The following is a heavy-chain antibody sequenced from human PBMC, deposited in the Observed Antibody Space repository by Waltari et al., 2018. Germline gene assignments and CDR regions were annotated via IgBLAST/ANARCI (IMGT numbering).Heavy chain of an antibody. J-gene: IGHJ4*02. D-gene: IGHD4-17*01. CDR3: ARVPPAPDYGDYGDGFDY. Sequence: EVQLVESGGGLVQPGGSLRLSCAASGFTFSSYEMNWVRQAPGKGLEWVSYISSSGRNIYYADAVKGRFNSSRDNAKNSLYLQMNSLRAEDTAVYYCARVPPAPDYGDYGDGFDYWGQGTLVTVSS. CDR2: ISSSGRNI. CDR1: GFTFSSYE. V-gene: IGHV3-48*03.